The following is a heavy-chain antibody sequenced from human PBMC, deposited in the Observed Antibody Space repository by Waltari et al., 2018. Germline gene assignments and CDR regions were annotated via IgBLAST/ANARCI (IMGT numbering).Heavy chain of an antibody. J-gene: IGHJ4*02. V-gene: IGHV3-23*01. CDR2: ISGSGGST. CDR3: AKGTGMVTSDYFDY. CDR1: GFTLSSAA. Sequence: EVQLLESGGDLVQLGGSLRLSCAASGFTLSSAAMSWVRQAPGKGLEWVSDISGSGGSTYYADSVKGRFTISRDNSKNTLFLQMSSLRGEDTAVYYCAKGTGMVTSDYFDYWGQGTLVTVSS. D-gene: IGHD5-18*01.